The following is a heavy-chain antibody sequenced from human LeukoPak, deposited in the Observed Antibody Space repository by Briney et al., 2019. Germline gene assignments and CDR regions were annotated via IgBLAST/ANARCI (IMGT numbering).Heavy chain of an antibody. CDR2: IWYDGSNK. Sequence: GGSLRLSCAASGFTFSSYGMHWVRQAPGKGLEGVAVIWYDGSNKYYAGSVKGRFTISRDNSKNTLYLQMNSLRAEDTAVYYCARDRGYGSGSYYIDYWGQGTLVTVSS. D-gene: IGHD3-10*01. CDR1: GFTFSSYG. J-gene: IGHJ4*02. V-gene: IGHV3-33*01. CDR3: ARDRGYGSGSYYIDY.